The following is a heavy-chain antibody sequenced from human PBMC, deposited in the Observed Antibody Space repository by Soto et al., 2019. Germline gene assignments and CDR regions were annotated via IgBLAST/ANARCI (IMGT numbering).Heavy chain of an antibody. Sequence: QVQLVQSGAEVKKPGASVKVSCKASGYTFTSYAMHWVRQAPGQRLEWMGWINAGNGNTKYSQKFQGRVTITRDTSASTAYMELSSLRAEDTAVYYGARTSGYSLYDYWGQGTLVTVSS. CDR3: ARTSGYSLYDY. J-gene: IGHJ4*02. D-gene: IGHD3-3*01. CDR2: INAGNGNT. V-gene: IGHV1-3*01. CDR1: GYTFTSYA.